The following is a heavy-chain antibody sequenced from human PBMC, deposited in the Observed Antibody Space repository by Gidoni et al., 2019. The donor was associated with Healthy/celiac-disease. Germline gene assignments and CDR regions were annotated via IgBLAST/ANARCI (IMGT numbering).Heavy chain of an antibody. CDR2: IWYDVSNK. J-gene: IGHJ6*02. D-gene: IGHD1-1*01. V-gene: IGHV3-33*01. CDR3: ARGYEIRSGYYYYGMDV. Sequence: QVQLVESGGGVVQPGRSLRLSCAASGFTFSSYGMHWVRQAPGKGLEWVAVIWYDVSNKYYAASVKGRFTISRDNSKNTLYLQMNSLRAEDTAVYYCARGYEIRSGYYYYGMDVWGQGTTVTVSS. CDR1: GFTFSSYG.